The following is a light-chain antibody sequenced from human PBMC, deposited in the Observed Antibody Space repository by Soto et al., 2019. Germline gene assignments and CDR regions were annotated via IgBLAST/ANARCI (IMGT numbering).Light chain of an antibody. Sequence: EIVLTQSPATLSLSPGERATLSCRASQSVSSYLAWYQQKPGQAPRLLIYDASNRATSIPARFSGSGSGTDFTLTSSSLEPEDVAVYYFQQRSNWPRTFGQGTKVEIK. J-gene: IGKJ1*01. V-gene: IGKV3-11*01. CDR1: QSVSSY. CDR2: DAS. CDR3: QQRSNWPRT.